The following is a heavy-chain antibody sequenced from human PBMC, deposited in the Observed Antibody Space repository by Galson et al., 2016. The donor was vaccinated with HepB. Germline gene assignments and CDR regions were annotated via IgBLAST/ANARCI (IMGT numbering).Heavy chain of an antibody. J-gene: IGHJ4*02. V-gene: IGHV3-23*01. Sequence: SLRLSCAASGFTFKSYAMNWVRQAPGKGLEWVSAISATGGSAYYADSVKGRFTISRDNSKNTLYLQMNSLRAEDTALYYCTNYCVKDGYSGSYDYWGQGTLVTVSS. CDR2: ISATGGSA. D-gene: IGHD1-26*01. CDR3: TNYCVKDGYSGSYDY. CDR1: GFTFKSYA.